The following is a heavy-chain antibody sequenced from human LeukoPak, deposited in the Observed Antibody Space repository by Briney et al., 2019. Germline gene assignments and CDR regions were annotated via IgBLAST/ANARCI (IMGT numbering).Heavy chain of an antibody. CDR2: IYYSGSA. J-gene: IGHJ4*02. D-gene: IGHD3-22*01. CDR1: GGSISSGGYY. CDR3: ARGPYYYDSSGRDY. Sequence: PSETLSLTCTVSGGSISSGGYYWSWIRQHPGKGLEWIGYIYYSGSAYYNPSLKSRVTISVDTSKNQFSLKLSSVTAADTAVYYCARGPYYYDSSGRDYWGQGTLVTVSS. V-gene: IGHV4-31*03.